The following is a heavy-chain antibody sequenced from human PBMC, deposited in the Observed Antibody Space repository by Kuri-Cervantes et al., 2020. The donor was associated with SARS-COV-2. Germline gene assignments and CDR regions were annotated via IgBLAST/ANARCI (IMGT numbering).Heavy chain of an antibody. Sequence: ASVKVSCKASGYTFTNYGISWVRQAPGQGLEWMGWINGYNDNTKYAQKLQGRVTMTTDTSTSTAYMELRSLRSDDTAVYYCARGTVVAVAAMGYFDYWGQGTLVTVSS. D-gene: IGHD2-15*01. CDR3: ARGTVVAVAAMGYFDY. V-gene: IGHV1-18*04. J-gene: IGHJ4*02. CDR1: GYTFTNYG. CDR2: INGYNDNT.